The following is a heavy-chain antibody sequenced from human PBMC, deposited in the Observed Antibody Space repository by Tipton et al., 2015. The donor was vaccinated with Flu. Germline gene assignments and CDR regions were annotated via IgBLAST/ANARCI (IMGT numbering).Heavy chain of an antibody. J-gene: IGHJ5*02. CDR3: ARDRVGDYSGFDP. V-gene: IGHV4-61*02. D-gene: IGHD4-17*01. Sequence: TLSLTCTVSGGSISSGSYYWSWIRQPAGKGLEWIGRIYTSGSTNYNPSLKSRATISVDTSKNQFSLKLSSVTAADTAVYYCARDRVGDYSGFDPWGQGTLVTVSS. CDR2: IYTSGST. CDR1: GGSISSGSYY.